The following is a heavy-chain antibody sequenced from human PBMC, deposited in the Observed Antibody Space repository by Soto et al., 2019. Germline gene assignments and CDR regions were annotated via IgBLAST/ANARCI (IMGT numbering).Heavy chain of an antibody. D-gene: IGHD3-22*01. CDR1: GGSVSSGSYY. V-gene: IGHV4-61*01. CDR2: IYYSGST. Sequence: SETLSLTCPVSGGSVSSGSYYWSWIRQPPGKGLEWIGYIYYSGSTNYNPSLKSRVTISVDTSKNQFSLKLSSVTAADTAVYYCARDSLYYYDSSGYYYGQFDYWGQGTLVTVS. J-gene: IGHJ4*02. CDR3: ARDSLYYYDSSGYYYGQFDY.